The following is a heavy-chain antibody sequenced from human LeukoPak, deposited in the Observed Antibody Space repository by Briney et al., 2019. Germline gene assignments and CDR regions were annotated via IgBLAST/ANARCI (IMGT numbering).Heavy chain of an antibody. CDR2: IYHSGST. CDR1: GYSINSGYY. D-gene: IGHD2-15*01. CDR3: ARDLVAFDY. J-gene: IGHJ4*02. Sequence: PSETLSLTCSVSGYSINSGYYWGWIRPPPGKGLEWIGSIYHSGSTDYNLSLKSRVTISVDTSKNQFSLKLNSVTAADTAVYYCARDLVAFDYWGQGALVIVSS. V-gene: IGHV4-38-2*02.